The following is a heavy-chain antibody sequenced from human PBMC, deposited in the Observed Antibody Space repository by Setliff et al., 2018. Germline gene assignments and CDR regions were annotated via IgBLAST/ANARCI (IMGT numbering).Heavy chain of an antibody. CDR3: VKDWQNYFDSSGYYGYYDY. Sequence: AGGSLRLSCVASGFSFGSYAMSWVRQAPGKGLEWVSALSGSGSNTFYADSVKGRFTISRDNSKKTLYLQMNSLRAEDTAVYYCVKDWQNYFDSSGYYGYYDYWGQGTLVTVPQ. CDR2: LSGSGSNT. D-gene: IGHD3-22*01. J-gene: IGHJ4*02. CDR1: GFSFGSYA. V-gene: IGHV3-23*01.